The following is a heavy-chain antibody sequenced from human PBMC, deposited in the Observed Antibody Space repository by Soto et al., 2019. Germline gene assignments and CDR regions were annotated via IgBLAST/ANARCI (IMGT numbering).Heavy chain of an antibody. V-gene: IGHV4-4*02. D-gene: IGHD6-19*01. J-gene: IGHJ4*02. CDR1: SGSISSSNW. CDR2: IYHSGST. Sequence: QVQLQESGPGLVKPSGTLSLTCAVSSGSISSSNWWSWVRQPPGKGLEWIGEIYHSGSTNYNPSLKSRVTISVYTSKNQFSLKLSSVTAADTAVYYCARGFTGYSSGWSRTGGYYLDYWGQGTLVTVSS. CDR3: ARGFTGYSSGWSRTGGYYLDY.